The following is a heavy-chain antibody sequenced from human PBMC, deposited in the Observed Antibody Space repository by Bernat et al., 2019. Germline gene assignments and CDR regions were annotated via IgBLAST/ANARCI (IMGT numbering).Heavy chain of an antibody. J-gene: IGHJ4*02. CDR2: IKSKTDGGTT. Sequence: EVQLLESGGGLVQPGGSLRLSCAASKFTFSIYAMSWVRQAPGKGLEWVCRIKSKTDGGTTDYAAPVKGRFTISRDDSKNKLYLQMNSLKTEDTAVYYCTTTLSAGLFDYWGQGTLVTVSS. CDR3: TTTLSAGLFDY. D-gene: IGHD6-13*01. CDR1: KFTFSIYA. V-gene: IGHV3-15*01.